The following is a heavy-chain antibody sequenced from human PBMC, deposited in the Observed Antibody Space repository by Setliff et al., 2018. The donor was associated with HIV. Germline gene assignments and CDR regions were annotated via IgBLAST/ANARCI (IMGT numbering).Heavy chain of an antibody. CDR2: IYYTGYT. D-gene: IGHD4-17*01. V-gene: IGHV4-31*02. J-gene: IGHJ4*01. CDR3: AALTTGYYFDY. Sequence: SETLSLTCTVSGGSINNGDCYWTWIRQHPGKGLEWIGYIYYTGYTYYNSSLKSRVSISIDTSKDQYSLTLTSVTAADTAVYFCAALTTGYYFDYWGQGTLVTVSS. CDR1: GGSINNGDCY.